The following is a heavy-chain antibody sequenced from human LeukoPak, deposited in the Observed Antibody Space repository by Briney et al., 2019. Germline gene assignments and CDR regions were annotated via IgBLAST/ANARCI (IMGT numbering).Heavy chain of an antibody. J-gene: IGHJ4*02. Sequence: GALSPSCVDSGFVVRSIYLGWVRQAPGEGLGWVSGFYSGGHTYYADSVRGRFTVSRDNSKNTLYLQMNSLRAEDTAVYYCAKDDVLLWFGELEFDYWGQGTLVTVSS. D-gene: IGHD3-10*01. CDR1: GFVVRSIY. CDR2: FYSGGHT. V-gene: IGHV3-53*01. CDR3: AKDDVLLWFGELEFDY.